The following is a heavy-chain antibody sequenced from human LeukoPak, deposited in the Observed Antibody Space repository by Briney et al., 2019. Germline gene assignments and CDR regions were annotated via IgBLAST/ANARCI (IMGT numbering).Heavy chain of an antibody. Sequence: SQTLSLTCTVSGGSISSGDYYWSWIRQPPGKGLEWIGYIYYSGSTYYNPSLKSRVTISVDTSKNQFSLKLSSVTAADTAVYYCARVVVAATIFARSYYFDYWGQGTLVTVFS. CDR2: IYYSGST. CDR1: GGSISSGDYY. J-gene: IGHJ4*02. V-gene: IGHV4-30-4*01. D-gene: IGHD2-15*01. CDR3: ARVVVAATIFARSYYFDY.